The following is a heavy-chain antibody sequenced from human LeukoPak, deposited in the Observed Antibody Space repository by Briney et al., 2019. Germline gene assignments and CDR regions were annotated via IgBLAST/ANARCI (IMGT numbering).Heavy chain of an antibody. D-gene: IGHD3-16*02. V-gene: IGHV3-48*04. Sequence: GGSLRLSCEASGFTFSSYSMNWVRQAPGKGLEWVSFISGSSSIIHYADSVKGRFTISRDNAKNSLYLQMNSLRAEDTAVYYCARESVRVDAFDIWGQGTMVTVSS. CDR1: GFTFSSYS. CDR3: ARESVRVDAFDI. CDR2: ISGSSSII. J-gene: IGHJ3*02.